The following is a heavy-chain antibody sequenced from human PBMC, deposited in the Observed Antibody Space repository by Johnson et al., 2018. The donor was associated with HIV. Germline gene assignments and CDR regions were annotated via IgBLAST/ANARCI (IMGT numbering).Heavy chain of an antibody. CDR3: TTDEGDSGSYYNAFHI. Sequence: MQLVESGGDVVQPGMSLRLSCAASGFIFSNAWMHWVRQAPGKGLEWVGRIKSKTHGETTDYAAPVKGRFSISRDDSKNTLYLQMNSMKSEDTAVYYCTTDEGDSGSYYNAFHIWGQGTTVTVSS. CDR1: GFIFSNAW. V-gene: IGHV3-15*01. CDR2: IKSKTHGETT. J-gene: IGHJ3*02. D-gene: IGHD1-26*01.